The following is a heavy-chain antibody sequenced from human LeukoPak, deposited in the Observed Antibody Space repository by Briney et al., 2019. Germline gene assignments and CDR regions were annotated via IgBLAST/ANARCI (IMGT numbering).Heavy chain of an antibody. CDR2: INHSGST. CDR3: ARSPNYVWGSYREIFDY. D-gene: IGHD3-16*02. Sequence: PSETLSLTCAVYGGSFSGYYWSWIRQPPGKGLEWLGEINHSGSTNYNPSLKSRVTISVDTSKNQFSLKLSSVTAADTAVYYCARSPNYVWGSYREIFDYWGQGTLVTVSS. J-gene: IGHJ4*02. V-gene: IGHV4-34*01. CDR1: GGSFSGYY.